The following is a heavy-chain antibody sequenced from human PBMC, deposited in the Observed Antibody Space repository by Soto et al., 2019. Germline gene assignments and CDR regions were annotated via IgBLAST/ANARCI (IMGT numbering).Heavy chain of an antibody. D-gene: IGHD2-21*01. J-gene: IGHJ5*02. CDR2: IYPGDSDT. V-gene: IGHV5-51*01. CDR1: GYSFTTHW. CDR3: ARRLKASSGTVAP. Sequence: PGESLKICCKGSGYSFTTHWIGWVRQTPGKGLEWMGIIYPGDSDTRYSPSFQGQVTISADTSITTAYLQWSSLKASDTAMYYCARRLKASSGTVAPWGQGTLVTVSS.